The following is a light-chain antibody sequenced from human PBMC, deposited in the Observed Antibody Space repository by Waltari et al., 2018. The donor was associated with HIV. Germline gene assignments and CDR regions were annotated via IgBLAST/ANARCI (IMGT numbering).Light chain of an antibody. CDR2: ADH. CDR3: QAYDGRLRNYV. J-gene: IGLJ1*01. CDR1: NIEAGQA. Sequence: QSVLTQPPSMSGAPGQPVTISCTNIEAGQAIHMYRPLPGTAPQLLIYADHNPPSGVPNRFSGSNSRTSASLAIAGLQSEDEGDYYCQAYDGRLRNYVFGTGTKVTVL. V-gene: IGLV1-40*01.